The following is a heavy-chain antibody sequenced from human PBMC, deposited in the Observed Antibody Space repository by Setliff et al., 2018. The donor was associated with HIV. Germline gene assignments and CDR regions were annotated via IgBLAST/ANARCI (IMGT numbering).Heavy chain of an antibody. CDR1: GFTFSSYS. J-gene: IGHJ4*02. D-gene: IGHD3-22*01. CDR3: AVHYYDSSGYDY. V-gene: IGHV3-21*01. CDR2: ISSSSSYI. Sequence: PGGSLRLSCAASGFTFSSYSMNWVRQAPGKGLEWVSSISSSSSYIYYADSVKGRFTISRDNAKNSLYLQMSSLRAEDTAVYYCAVHYYDSSGYDYWGQGTLVTVSS.